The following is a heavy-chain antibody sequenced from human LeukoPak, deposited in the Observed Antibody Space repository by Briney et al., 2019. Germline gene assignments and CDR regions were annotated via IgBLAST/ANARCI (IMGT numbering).Heavy chain of an antibody. J-gene: IGHJ4*02. CDR1: GFTFSTYS. D-gene: IGHD3-22*01. CDR3: AREWFYDSSGYYVY. Sequence: GGSRRLSCAAFGFTFSTYSMNWVRQAPGKGLEWVSYVSSSSSPIYYADSVKGRFTISRDNAKNSLYLQMNSLRDEDTAVYYCAREWFYDSSGYYVYWGQGTLVTVSS. CDR2: VSSSSSPI. V-gene: IGHV3-48*02.